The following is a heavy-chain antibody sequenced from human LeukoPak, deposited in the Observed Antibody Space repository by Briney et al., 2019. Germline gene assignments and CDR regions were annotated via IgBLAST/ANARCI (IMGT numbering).Heavy chain of an antibody. D-gene: IGHD6-6*01. CDR3: ARDIGAYGSSSGFDY. CDR2: TWYDGSNK. V-gene: IGHV3-33*01. Sequence: GESLRLSCAASGFTFSSYAMHWVRHAPGKGREWVAVTWYDGSNKYYADSVKGRFTISRDNSKNKLYLRMNSLRAEDTAVYYCARDIGAYGSSSGFDYWGQGTLVTVSS. CDR1: GFTFSSYA. J-gene: IGHJ4*02.